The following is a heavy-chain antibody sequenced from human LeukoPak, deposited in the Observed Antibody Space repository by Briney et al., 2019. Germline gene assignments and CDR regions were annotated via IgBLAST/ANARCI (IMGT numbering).Heavy chain of an antibody. Sequence: AGGSLRLSCAASGFTFSSYWMSWVRQAPGKGLEWVANIKQDGSEKYYVDSVKGRFTISRDNAKNSLYLQMNSLRAEDTAVYYCARDLRIAVAEDYFDYWGQGTLVTVSS. V-gene: IGHV3-7*01. D-gene: IGHD6-19*01. J-gene: IGHJ4*02. CDR2: IKQDGSEK. CDR3: ARDLRIAVAEDYFDY. CDR1: GFTFSSYW.